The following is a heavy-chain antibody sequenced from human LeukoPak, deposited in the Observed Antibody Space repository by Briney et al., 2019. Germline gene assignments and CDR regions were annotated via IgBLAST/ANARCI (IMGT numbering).Heavy chain of an antibody. D-gene: IGHD3-16*02. CDR3: VRDRITFGGVLAPQAFDI. CDR1: GYSFTSYW. CDR2: IYPGDSDT. J-gene: IGHJ3*02. V-gene: IGHV5-51*01. Sequence: GESLKISCKGSGYSFTSYWIGWVRQMPGKGLEWMGIIYPGDSDTRYSPSFQGQATISADKSLSTAYLQWNSLKTSDTAMYYCVRDRITFGGVLAPQAFDIWGQGTMVTVSS.